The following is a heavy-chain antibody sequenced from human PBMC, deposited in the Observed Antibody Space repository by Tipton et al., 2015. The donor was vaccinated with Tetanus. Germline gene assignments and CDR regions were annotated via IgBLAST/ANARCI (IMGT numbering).Heavy chain of an antibody. Sequence: AVPGFSVKSSFMNWVRQAPGKGLEWVAVSWYDGTDKYYADSVKGRFTISRDNSKNTLYLQMNSLRAEDTAVYYCVREADCSGGSCFSGDFDNWGQGTQVTVSS. V-gene: IGHV3-33*08. CDR2: SWYDGTDK. J-gene: IGHJ4*02. CDR1: GFSVKSSF. D-gene: IGHD2-15*01. CDR3: VREADCSGGSCFSGDFDN.